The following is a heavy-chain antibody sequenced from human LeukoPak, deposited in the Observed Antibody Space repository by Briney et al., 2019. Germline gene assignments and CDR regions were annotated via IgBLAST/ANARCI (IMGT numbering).Heavy chain of an antibody. CDR3: ARGIRQRYSYGYLVFDY. CDR2: IYYSGST. D-gene: IGHD5-18*01. J-gene: IGHJ4*02. CDR1: GGSISSYY. V-gene: IGHV4-59*01. Sequence: PSETLSLTCTVSGGSISSYYWSWIRQPPGKGLEWIGYIYYSGSTNYNPSLKSRVTISVDTSKNQFSLKLSSVTAADTAVYYCARGIRQRYSYGYLVFDYWGQGTLVTVSS.